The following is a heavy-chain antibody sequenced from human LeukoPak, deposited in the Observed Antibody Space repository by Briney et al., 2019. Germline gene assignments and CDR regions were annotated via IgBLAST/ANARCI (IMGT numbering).Heavy chain of an antibody. V-gene: IGHV4-34*01. D-gene: IGHD6-19*01. CDR2: INHSGST. CDR1: GGSFRGYY. J-gene: IGHJ4*02. CDR3: AESIAVAGHYFDY. Sequence: SETLSLTCAVYGGSFRGYYWSWIRQPPGKGLEWIGEINHSGSTNYNPSLKSRATISVDTSKNQFSLKLSSVTAADTAVYYCAESIAVAGHYFDYWGQGTLVTVSS.